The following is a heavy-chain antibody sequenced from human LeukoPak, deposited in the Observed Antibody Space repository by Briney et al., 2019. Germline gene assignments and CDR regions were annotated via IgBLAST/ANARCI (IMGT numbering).Heavy chain of an antibody. J-gene: IGHJ5*02. Sequence: ASVKVSCKASGYTFTSYYMHWVRQATGQGLEWMGIINPSGGSTSYAQKFQGRVTMTRDTSTSTVYMELSSLRSEDTAVYYCARDQMPVSPLINWFDPWGQGTLVTVSS. V-gene: IGHV1-46*01. CDR1: GYTFTSYY. D-gene: IGHD2-2*01. CDR2: INPSGGST. CDR3: ARDQMPVSPLINWFDP.